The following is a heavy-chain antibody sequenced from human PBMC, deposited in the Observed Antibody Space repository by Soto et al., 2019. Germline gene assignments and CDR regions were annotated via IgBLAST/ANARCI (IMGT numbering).Heavy chain of an antibody. CDR1: GYTFIDYY. J-gene: IGHJ6*02. V-gene: IGHV1-2*04. CDR2: INPNTGGT. CDR3: ARVNGDAPPRGMEL. Sequence: QVQLVQSGTEVKKPGASVNVSCKASGYTFIDYYIHWVRQAPGQGLEWMGRINPNTGGTYYAHNFQAWDTMTRDTSLSTAYMELTRLRSDDTAVYYCARVNGDAPPRGMELWGQGTTVTVSS. D-gene: IGHD2-8*01.